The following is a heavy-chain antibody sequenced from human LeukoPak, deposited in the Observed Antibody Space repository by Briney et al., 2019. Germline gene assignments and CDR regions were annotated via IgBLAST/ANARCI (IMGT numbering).Heavy chain of an antibody. J-gene: IGHJ4*02. CDR1: GFTVSNDY. CDR2: IYSGGNT. CDR3: ARAAGDKAANARFDY. V-gene: IGHV3-53*01. Sequence: TGGSLRLSCAASGFTVSNDYMSWVRQAPGKGLEWVSLIYSGGNTYYADSVKGRFTVSRDNSKNTVYLQMNSLRAEDTAVYYCARAAGDKAANARFDYWGQGTLVTVSS. D-gene: IGHD4-23*01.